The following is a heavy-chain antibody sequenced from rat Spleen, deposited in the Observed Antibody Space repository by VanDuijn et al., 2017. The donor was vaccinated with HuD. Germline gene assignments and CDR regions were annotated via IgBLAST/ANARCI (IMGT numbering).Heavy chain of an antibody. CDR1: GFTFSDYT. J-gene: IGHJ3*01. CDR3: ATGPRILRLDWFAY. Sequence: EVQLVESGGGLVQPGRPLKLSCSASGFTFSDYTMAWVRQAPKKGLEWVAAIVDDGSNTFYRDSVKGRFTISRDNAKSTLYLQMDSLRSEDTATYYCATGPRILRLDWFAYWGQGTLVTVSS. V-gene: IGHV5S10*01. D-gene: IGHD1-6*01. CDR2: IVDDGSNT.